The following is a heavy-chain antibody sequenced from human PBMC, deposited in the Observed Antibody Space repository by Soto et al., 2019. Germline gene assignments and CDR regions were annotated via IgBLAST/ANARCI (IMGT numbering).Heavy chain of an antibody. V-gene: IGHV3-33*01. CDR3: ARDRGLLDAFDI. CDR1: GFTFSSYG. J-gene: IGHJ3*02. Sequence: QPGGSLRLSCAASGFTFSSYGMHWVRQAPGKGLEWVAVIWYDGSNKYYADSVKGRFTISRDNSKNTLYLQMNSLRAEDTAVYYCARDRGLLDAFDIWGQGTMVTVSS. CDR2: IWYDGSNK.